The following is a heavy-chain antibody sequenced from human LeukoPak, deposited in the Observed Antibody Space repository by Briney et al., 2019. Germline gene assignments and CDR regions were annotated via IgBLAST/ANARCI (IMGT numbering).Heavy chain of an antibody. CDR3: AKDGGGSLEWLPPMDV. Sequence: QPGGSLRLSCAASGFTFGGHAMGWVRQAPGKGLEWVSSITGSGGGTYYGDSVKGRFTISRDNSMNTLFLQMNSLRAEDTAVYYCAKDGGGSLEWLPPMDVWGQGTTVTVSS. CDR1: GFTFGGHA. J-gene: IGHJ6*02. V-gene: IGHV3-23*01. CDR2: ITGSGGGT. D-gene: IGHD3-3*01.